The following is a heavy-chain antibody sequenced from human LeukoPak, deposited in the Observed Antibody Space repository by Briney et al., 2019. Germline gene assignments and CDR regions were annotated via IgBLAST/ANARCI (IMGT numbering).Heavy chain of an antibody. CDR2: IWSDGTGK. CDR1: GFTYSHYG. V-gene: IGHV3-33*08. D-gene: IGHD4-11*01. CDR3: ARDAERGFDYSNSLKY. Sequence: GGSLRLSCAASGFTYSHYGMHWARQAPGKGLEWVAVIWSDGTGKYYSDAVKGRFTISRDNSRNTLDLQMDSLRGDDAAVYYCARDAERGFDYSNSLKYWGQGTLVTVSS. J-gene: IGHJ4*02.